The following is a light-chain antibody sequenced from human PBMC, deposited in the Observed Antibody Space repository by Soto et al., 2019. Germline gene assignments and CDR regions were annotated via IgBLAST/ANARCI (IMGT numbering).Light chain of an antibody. CDR2: DAS. J-gene: IGKJ1*01. CDR1: QSVSSY. V-gene: IGKV3-11*01. Sequence: EIVLTQSPATLSVSPGERATLSCRASQSVSSYLAWYQQKPGQAPRLLIYDASNRATGIPARFSGSGSGTDFTLTISSVEPEDFAVYYCQHLGKFGQGTKVEIK. CDR3: QHLGK.